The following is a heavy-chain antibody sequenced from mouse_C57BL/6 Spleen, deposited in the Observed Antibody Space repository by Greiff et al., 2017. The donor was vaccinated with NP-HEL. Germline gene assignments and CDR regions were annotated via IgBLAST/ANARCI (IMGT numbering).Heavy chain of an antibody. J-gene: IGHJ2*01. V-gene: IGHV5-4*01. CDR1: GFTFSSYA. Sequence: EVQVVESGGGLVKPGGSLKLSCAASGFTFSSYAMSWVRQTPEKRLEWVATISDGGSYTYYPDNVKGRFTISRDNAKNNLYLQMSQLKSEDTAMYYCAREGGKGYFDYWGQGTTLTVSS. CDR2: ISDGGSYT. CDR3: AREGGKGYFDY.